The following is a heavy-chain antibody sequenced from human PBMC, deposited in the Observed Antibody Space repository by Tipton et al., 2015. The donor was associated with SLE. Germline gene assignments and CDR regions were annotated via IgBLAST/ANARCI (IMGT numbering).Heavy chain of an antibody. D-gene: IGHD3-3*01. CDR2: INHSGST. V-gene: IGHV4-34*01. J-gene: IGHJ4*02. Sequence: LRLSCAVYGGSFSGYYWSWIRQPPGKGLEWIGEINHSGSTNYNPSLKSRVTISIDTSKNQFSLKLSSVTAADTALYYCARHKLGFSWSYFDSWGQGTLVTGSS. CDR3: ARHKLGFSWSYFDS. CDR1: GGSFSGYY.